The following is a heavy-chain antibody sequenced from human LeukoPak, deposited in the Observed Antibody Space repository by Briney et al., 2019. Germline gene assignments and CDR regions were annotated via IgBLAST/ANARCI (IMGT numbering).Heavy chain of an antibody. CDR2: IYYGGST. J-gene: IGHJ4*02. CDR3: AGGVGATTYF. V-gene: IGHV4-34*01. CDR1: GGSFSGYY. Sequence: PSETLSLTCAVYGGSFSGYYWGWIRQPPGKGLQWIGVIYYGGSTYYHPSLKSRVTISMDTSKSQVSLRLTSLTAADTAVYYCAGGVGATTYFWGQGTLVTVSS. D-gene: IGHD1-26*01.